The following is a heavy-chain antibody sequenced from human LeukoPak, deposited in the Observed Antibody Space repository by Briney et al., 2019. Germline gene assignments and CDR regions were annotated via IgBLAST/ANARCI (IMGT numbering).Heavy chain of an antibody. Sequence: SETLSLTCTVSGGSISSYYCSWIRQPAGKGLEWIGRIYTSGSTNYNPSLKSRVTMSVDTSKNQFSLKLSSVTAADTAVYYCARHIGDYGDYVYYYYGMDVWGQGTTVTVSS. J-gene: IGHJ6*02. CDR3: ARHIGDYGDYVYYYYGMDV. CDR1: GGSISSYY. V-gene: IGHV4-4*07. CDR2: IYTSGST. D-gene: IGHD4-17*01.